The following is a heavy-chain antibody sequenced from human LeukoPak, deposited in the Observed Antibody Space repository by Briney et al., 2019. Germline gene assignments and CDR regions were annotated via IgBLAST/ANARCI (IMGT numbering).Heavy chain of an antibody. J-gene: IGHJ3*02. V-gene: IGHV3-11*01. CDR1: GFTFSDYY. D-gene: IGHD3-22*01. Sequence: PGGSLRLSCAASGFTFSDYYMSWIRQAPGKGLEWVSYISSSGSTIYYADSVKGRFTISRDNAKNSLYLQMNSLRAEDTAVCYCHPTPSGYYGRDAFDIWGQGTMVTVSS. CDR2: ISSSGSTI. CDR3: HPTPSGYYGRDAFDI.